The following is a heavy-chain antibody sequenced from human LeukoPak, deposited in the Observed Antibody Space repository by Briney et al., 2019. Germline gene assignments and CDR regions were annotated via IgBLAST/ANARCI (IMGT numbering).Heavy chain of an antibody. CDR1: GFTFSRYS. CDR2: ISISSNYI. CDR3: ATSGLSRFGF. V-gene: IGHV3-21*04. D-gene: IGHD2/OR15-2a*01. J-gene: IGHJ4*02. Sequence: GSLRLSCAASGFTFSRYSMNWVRQAPGKGLEWVSSISISSNYIYYPDSLKGRFTISRDNSKNTLYLQMNSLRAEDTAVYFCATSGLSRFGFWGQGTLVTVSS.